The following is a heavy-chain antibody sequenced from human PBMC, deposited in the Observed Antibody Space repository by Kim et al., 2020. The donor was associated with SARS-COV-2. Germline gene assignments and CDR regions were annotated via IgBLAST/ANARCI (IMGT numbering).Heavy chain of an antibody. J-gene: IGHJ4*02. V-gene: IGHV3-21*01. D-gene: IGHD2-15*01. CDR3: ASKCSGGSCQAG. Sequence: YYADSVSGRFTISRDNAKNSLYLQMNSLRAEDTAVYYCASKCSGGSCQAGWGQGTLVTVSS.